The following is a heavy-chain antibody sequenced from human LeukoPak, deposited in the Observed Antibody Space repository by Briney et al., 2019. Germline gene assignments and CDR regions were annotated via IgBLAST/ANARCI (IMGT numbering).Heavy chain of an antibody. D-gene: IGHD6-13*01. Sequence: PGGSLRLSCAASGFTFSSYAMSCVRQAPGKGLEWVSAISGSGGSTYYADSVKGRFTISRDNSKNTLYLQMNSLRAEDTAVYYCAKDVGFGGFRTISSWYDYWGQGTLVTVSS. V-gene: IGHV3-23*01. CDR1: GFTFSSYA. CDR2: ISGSGGST. J-gene: IGHJ4*02. CDR3: AKDVGFGGFRTISSWYDY.